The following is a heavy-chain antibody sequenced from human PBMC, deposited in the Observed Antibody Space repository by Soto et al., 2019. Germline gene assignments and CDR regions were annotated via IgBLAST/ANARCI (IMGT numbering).Heavy chain of an antibody. J-gene: IGHJ6*02. CDR1: GFTFSSYS. CDR2: ISSSSSYL. V-gene: IGHV3-21*01. Sequence: GGPLRLSCAASGFTFSSYSMNWVRQAPGKGLEWVSSISSSSSYLYYADSVKGRFPIHRDNAKNSLYLQMNSLRAEDTAVYYCSKGRLDCNGVICYTLPDLWGQGTTVTVS. CDR3: SKGRLDCNGVICYTLPDL. D-gene: IGHD2-15*01.